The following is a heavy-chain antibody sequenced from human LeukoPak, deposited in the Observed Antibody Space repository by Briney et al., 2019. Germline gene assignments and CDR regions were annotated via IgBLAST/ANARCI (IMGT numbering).Heavy chain of an antibody. CDR2: IYTSGST. V-gene: IGHV4-4*07. D-gene: IGHD5-24*01. J-gene: IGHJ6*03. Sequence: SETLSLTCTVSGGSISSYYWSWIRQPAGKGLEWIGRIYTSGSTNYNPSLKSRVTMSVDTSKNQFSLKLSSVTAADTAVYYCARDHHRRDGYNSDHYYYYMDVWGKGTTVTVSS. CDR1: GGSISSYY. CDR3: ARDHHRRDGYNSDHYYYYMDV.